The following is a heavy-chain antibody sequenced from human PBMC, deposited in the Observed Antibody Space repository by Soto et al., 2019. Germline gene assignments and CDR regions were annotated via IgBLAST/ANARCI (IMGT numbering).Heavy chain of an antibody. CDR1: GFSLNTPAVG. V-gene: IGHV2-5*02. CDR2: TYWDDDT. D-gene: IGHD6-19*01. J-gene: IGHJ4*02. Sequence: QITLKESGPTLVKPTQTLTLTCTFSGFSLNTPAVGVGWIRQPPGKALEWLAFTYWDDDTHYTPSLKGRLTITKYTSKNQAILTMTNTNPVDTATYYCAHSSGWLFDYWGQGTLVTVSS. CDR3: AHSSGWLFDY.